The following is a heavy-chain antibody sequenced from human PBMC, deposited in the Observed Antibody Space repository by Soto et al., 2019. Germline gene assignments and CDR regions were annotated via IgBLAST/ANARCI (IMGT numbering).Heavy chain of an antibody. D-gene: IGHD4-17*01. CDR3: ARDRGVEVTTRFFDY. Sequence: GGSLRLSCVASGFTFSSFWMSWARQAPGKGLEWVANIKQDGSHKYYVPSVKGRFTISRDNAKNSLYLQMNSLRAEDAAVYYCARDRGVEVTTRFFDYWGQGTLVTVSS. V-gene: IGHV3-7*01. CDR1: GFTFSSFW. CDR2: IKQDGSHK. J-gene: IGHJ4*02.